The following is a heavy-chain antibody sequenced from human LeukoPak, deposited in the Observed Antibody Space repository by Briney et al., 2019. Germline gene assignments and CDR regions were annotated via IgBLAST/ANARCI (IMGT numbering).Heavy chain of an antibody. Sequence: KPSETLSLTCAVYGGSFSGYYWSWIRQPPGKGLEWIGEINHSGSTNYNPSLKSRVTISVDTSMNQFSLKLSSVTAADTAVYYCARVRRYLGGIVVVPASPGWFDPWGQGALVTVSS. CDR3: ARVRRYLGGIVVVPASPGWFDP. J-gene: IGHJ5*02. CDR2: INHSGST. V-gene: IGHV4-34*01. CDR1: GGSFSGYY. D-gene: IGHD2-2*01.